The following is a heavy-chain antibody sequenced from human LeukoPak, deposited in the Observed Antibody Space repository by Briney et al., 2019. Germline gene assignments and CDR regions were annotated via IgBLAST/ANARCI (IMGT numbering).Heavy chain of an antibody. CDR3: ARSIVATITGVMDWFDP. CDR1: GYSISSGYY. D-gene: IGHD5-12*01. J-gene: IGHJ5*02. CDR2: IYHSGST. V-gene: IGHV4-38-2*01. Sequence: PSETLSLTCAVSGYSISSGYYWGWIRQPPGKGLEWIGSIYHSGSTYYNPSLKSRVTISVDTSKNQFSLKLSSVTAADTAVYYCARSIVATITGVMDWFDPWGQGTLVTVSS.